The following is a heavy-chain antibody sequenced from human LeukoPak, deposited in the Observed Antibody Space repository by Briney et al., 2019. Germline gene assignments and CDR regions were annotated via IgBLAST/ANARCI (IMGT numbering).Heavy chain of an antibody. V-gene: IGHV4-61*01. Sequence: SETLSLTCTVSGGSISSGSYYWSWIRQPPGKGLEWIGYIYYSGSTNYNPSLKSRVTISVDTSKNQFSLELNSVTAADTAMYYCARDEEMRLDPWGLGTLVTVSS. CDR2: IYYSGST. J-gene: IGHJ5*02. CDR1: GGSISSGSYY. CDR3: ARDEEMRLDP.